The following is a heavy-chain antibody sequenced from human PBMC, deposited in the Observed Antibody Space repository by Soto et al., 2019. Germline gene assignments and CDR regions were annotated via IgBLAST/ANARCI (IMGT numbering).Heavy chain of an antibody. CDR2: IWYDGSNK. CDR1: GFTFSSYG. Sequence: PGGSLRLSCAASGFTFSSYGMHWVRQAPGKGLEWVAVIWYDGSNKYYADSVKGRFTISRDNSKNTLYLQMNSLRAEDTAVYYCARDSSRYCSGGSCYWFDPWGQGTLVTVSS. D-gene: IGHD2-15*01. J-gene: IGHJ5*02. V-gene: IGHV3-33*01. CDR3: ARDSSRYCSGGSCYWFDP.